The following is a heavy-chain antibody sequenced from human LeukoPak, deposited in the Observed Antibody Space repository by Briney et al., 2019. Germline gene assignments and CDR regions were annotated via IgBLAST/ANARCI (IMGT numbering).Heavy chain of an antibody. D-gene: IGHD3-10*01. CDR3: ARDPFSGDAFDI. CDR2: IYYSGST. Sequence: SETLSLTCTVSGGSISSYYWSWIRQTPGKGLEWIGYIYYSGSTNYNPSLKSRVTISVDTSKNQFSLKLSSVTAADTAVYYCARDPFSGDAFDIWGQGTMVTVSS. CDR1: GGSISSYY. J-gene: IGHJ3*02. V-gene: IGHV4-59*01.